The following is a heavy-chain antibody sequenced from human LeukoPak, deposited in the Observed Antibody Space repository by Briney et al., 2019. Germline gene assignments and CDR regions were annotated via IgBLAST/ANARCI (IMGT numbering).Heavy chain of an antibody. Sequence: GESLKISCKGSGYSFTTYWIGWVRQLPGKGLEWMGIIYPGDSDIRYSPSFQGQVTISADKSISTAYLQWSSLKASDTAMYYCARLSIVATIEVPEYFDLWGRGTLVTVSS. D-gene: IGHD5-12*01. CDR1: GYSFTTYW. CDR2: IYPGDSDI. J-gene: IGHJ2*01. V-gene: IGHV5-51*01. CDR3: ARLSIVATIEVPEYFDL.